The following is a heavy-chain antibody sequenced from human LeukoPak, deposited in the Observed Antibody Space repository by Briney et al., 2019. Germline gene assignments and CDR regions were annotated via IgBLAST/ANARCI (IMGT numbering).Heavy chain of an antibody. V-gene: IGHV7-4-1*02. Sequence: EASVKVSCKASGYTFIGYPMNWVRQAPGQGLEWMGWINTNTGNPTYAQGFTGRFVFSLDTSVSTAYLQISSLKAEDTAVYYCARDLWATTELRDAFDIWGQGTMVTVSS. CDR2: INTNTGNP. CDR1: GYTFIGYP. D-gene: IGHD1-26*01. CDR3: ARDLWATTELRDAFDI. J-gene: IGHJ3*02.